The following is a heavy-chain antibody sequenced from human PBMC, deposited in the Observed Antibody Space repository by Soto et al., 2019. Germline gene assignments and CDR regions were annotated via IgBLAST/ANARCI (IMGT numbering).Heavy chain of an antibody. CDR2: ISSSSSTI. CDR3: ARSFGDIVVVPAAIVPYMDV. J-gene: IGHJ6*03. V-gene: IGHV3-48*01. D-gene: IGHD2-2*02. CDR1: GFTFSSYS. Sequence: PGGSLRLSCAASGFTFSSYSMNWVRQAPGKGLEWVSYISSSSSTIYYADSVKGRFTISRDNAKNSLYLQMNSLRAEDTAVYYCARSFGDIVVVPAAIVPYMDVCGKGTTVTVSS.